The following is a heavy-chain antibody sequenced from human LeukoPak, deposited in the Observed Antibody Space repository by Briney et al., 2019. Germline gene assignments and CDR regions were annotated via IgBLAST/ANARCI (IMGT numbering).Heavy chain of an antibody. Sequence: PGGSLRLSCTASGFSFGNYWMTWLRQAPGKGLEWVAFIRYDGSNKYYADSVKGRFTISRDNSKNTLYLQMNSLRAEDTAVYYCAKDSAVGDQLPTPFDYWGQGTLVTVSS. V-gene: IGHV3-30*02. CDR3: AKDSAVGDQLPTPFDY. CDR1: GFSFGNYW. CDR2: IRYDGSNK. J-gene: IGHJ4*02. D-gene: IGHD2-2*01.